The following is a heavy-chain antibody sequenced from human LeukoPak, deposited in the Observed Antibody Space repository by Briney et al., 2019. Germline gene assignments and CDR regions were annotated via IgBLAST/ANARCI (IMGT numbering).Heavy chain of an antibody. CDR3: ARDHYGSGSYKAYFDY. CDR1: DASVTTYS. V-gene: IGHV4-4*07. J-gene: IGHJ4*01. D-gene: IGHD3-10*01. CDR2: VYSSGAT. Sequence: SETLSLTCTVSDASVTTYSRSWLRQPAGKGLEWIGRVYSSGATKYNPSPKSRVTISADTSKNQFSLKLPSVTAADTAVYYCARDHYGSGSYKAYFDYWGHGIQVTVSS.